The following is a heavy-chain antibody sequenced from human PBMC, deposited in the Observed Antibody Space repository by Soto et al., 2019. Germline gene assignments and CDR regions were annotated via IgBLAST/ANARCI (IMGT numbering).Heavy chain of an antibody. CDR2: ISGSGGTI. V-gene: IGHV3-48*02. D-gene: IGHD6-19*01. Sequence: EVQLVESGGGMVQPGGSLRVSCAASGFTLSSDSMHWVRQAPGKRLEWVSYISGSGGTIYYADSVKGRFTISRDNAKNALSVQMNSLRDEDTAVYFCARETGLRSSGWSYYFDFWGQGTRVTVSS. CDR3: ARETGLRSSGWSYYFDF. CDR1: GFTLSSDS. J-gene: IGHJ4*02.